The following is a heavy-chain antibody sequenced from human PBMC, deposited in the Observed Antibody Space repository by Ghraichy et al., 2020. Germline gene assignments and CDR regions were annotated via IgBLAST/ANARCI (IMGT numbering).Heavy chain of an antibody. CDR3: ARDPPPIAAAGTYGFDF. V-gene: IGHV1-18*01. CDR1: GYTFTSYG. D-gene: IGHD6-13*01. Sequence: ASVKVSCKASGYTFTSYGISWVRQAPGQGLEWMGWISAYNGNTNYAQKLQGRVTMTTDTSTSTAYMELRSLRSDDTAVYYCARDPPPIAAAGTYGFDFWGQGTLVTVSS. CDR2: ISAYNGNT. J-gene: IGHJ4*02.